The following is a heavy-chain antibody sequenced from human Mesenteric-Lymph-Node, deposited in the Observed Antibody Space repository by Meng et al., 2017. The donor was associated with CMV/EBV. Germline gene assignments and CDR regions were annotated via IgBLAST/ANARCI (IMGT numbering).Heavy chain of an antibody. CDR1: GFTFSSYW. V-gene: IGHV3-7*01. CDR3: VGADSSGYFGNDAFDI. D-gene: IGHD3-22*01. CDR2: IKQDGREK. J-gene: IGHJ3*02. Sequence: GESLKISCAASGFTFSSYWMIWVRQTPGKGLEWVANIKQDGREKHYVDSVKGRFTISRDNAKNSLYLQMNSLRAEDTAVYYCVGADSSGYFGNDAFDIWGQGTMVTVSS.